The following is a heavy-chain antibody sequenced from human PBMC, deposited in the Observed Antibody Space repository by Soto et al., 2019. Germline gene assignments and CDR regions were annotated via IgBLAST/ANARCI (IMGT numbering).Heavy chain of an antibody. J-gene: IGHJ4*02. CDR2: IFPGDSDT. Sequence: GESLKIACNASGYTFNAYWIGLVRQLPAKGLEGMGIIFPGDSDTRFNPSFQGQVTISVDKSISTAYLQWNSLKGSDSAMSYCGRLDYLVPPRLYQPTGPFDTWGKGTLVTVS. CDR1: GYTFNAYW. D-gene: IGHD2-2*02. CDR3: GRLDYLVPPRLYQPTGPFDT. V-gene: IGHV5-51*01.